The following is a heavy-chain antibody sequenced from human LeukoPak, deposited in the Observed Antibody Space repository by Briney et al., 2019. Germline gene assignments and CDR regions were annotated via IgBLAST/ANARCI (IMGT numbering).Heavy chain of an antibody. CDR3: VGTTVTTVHYMDV. J-gene: IGHJ6*03. Sequence: SVKVSCKASGGTFSSYAISWVRQAPGQGLEWMGGIIPIFGTANYAQEFQGRVTITTDESTSTAYMELSSLRSEDTAVYYCVGTTVTTVHYMDVWGKGTTVTVSS. V-gene: IGHV1-69*05. D-gene: IGHD4-17*01. CDR1: GGTFSSYA. CDR2: IIPIFGTA.